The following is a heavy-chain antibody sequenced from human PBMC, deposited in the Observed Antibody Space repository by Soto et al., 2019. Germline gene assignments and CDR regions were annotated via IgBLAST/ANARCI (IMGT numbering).Heavy chain of an antibody. V-gene: IGHV5-10-1*01. CDR3: ARIGLVAADPFDY. J-gene: IGHJ4*02. CDR1: GYSFTSYW. Sequence: PGESQKISYKGSGYSFTSYWVSWVRQMPGKGLEWMGRIDPSDSYTNYSPSFQGHVTISVDTSKNQFSLKLTSVTAADTAVYYCARIGLVAADPFDYWGQGTLVTVSS. CDR2: IDPSDSYT. D-gene: IGHD2-15*01.